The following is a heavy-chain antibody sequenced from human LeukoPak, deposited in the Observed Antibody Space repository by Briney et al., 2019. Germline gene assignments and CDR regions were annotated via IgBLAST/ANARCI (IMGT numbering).Heavy chain of an antibody. CDR3: ARDRFGVRSGSCDY. V-gene: IGHV1-18*01. CDR2: ISGENGNT. Sequence: ASVKVSCKASGYTFTSSGISWVRQAPGQWLEWMGWISGENGNTNYAHNLQGRITMTTDTSTSTAYMELRSLRYDDTAVYYCARDRFGVRSGSCDYWGQGTLVTVSS. J-gene: IGHJ4*02. CDR1: GYTFTSSG. D-gene: IGHD1-26*01.